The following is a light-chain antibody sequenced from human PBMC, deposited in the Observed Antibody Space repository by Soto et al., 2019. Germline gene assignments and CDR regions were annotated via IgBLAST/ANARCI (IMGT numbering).Light chain of an antibody. V-gene: IGLV2-8*01. Sequence: QSALTQPPSASGSPGQSVAISCTGTSSDVGGYNYVSWYQQHPGKAPTLIIYEVSKRPSGVPDRFSGSKSGNTASLTVSGLQAEDEADYYCSSYAGSNNLLFGGGTKVTVL. CDR1: SSDVGGYNY. CDR2: EVS. J-gene: IGLJ2*01. CDR3: SSYAGSNNLL.